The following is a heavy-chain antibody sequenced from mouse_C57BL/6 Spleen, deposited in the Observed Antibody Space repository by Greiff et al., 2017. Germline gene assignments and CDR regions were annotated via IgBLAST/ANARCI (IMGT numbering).Heavy chain of an antibody. D-gene: IGHD6-1*01. Sequence: VQLQQSGAELVKPGASVKISCKASGYAFSSYWMNWVKQRPGKGLEWIGQIYPGDGDTNYNGKFKGKATLTADKSSSTAYMQLSSLTSEDSAVYFCARSLQPYYFDYWGQGTTLTVSS. CDR1: GYAFSSYW. CDR3: ARSLQPYYFDY. V-gene: IGHV1-80*01. CDR2: IYPGDGDT. J-gene: IGHJ2*01.